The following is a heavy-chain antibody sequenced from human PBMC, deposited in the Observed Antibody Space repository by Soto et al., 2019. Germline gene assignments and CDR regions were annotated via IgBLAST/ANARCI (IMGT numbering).Heavy chain of an antibody. CDR3: AKDGDLYYYDSSGYHY. Sequence: EVQLLESGGGLVQPGGSLRLSCAASGFTFSSYAMSWVRQAPGKGLEWVSAISGSGGSTYYADSVKGRFTISGDNSKNTLYLQLNSLRAEDTAVYYCAKDGDLYYYDSSGYHYWGQGTLVTVSS. D-gene: IGHD3-22*01. CDR2: ISGSGGST. V-gene: IGHV3-23*01. CDR1: GFTFSSYA. J-gene: IGHJ4*02.